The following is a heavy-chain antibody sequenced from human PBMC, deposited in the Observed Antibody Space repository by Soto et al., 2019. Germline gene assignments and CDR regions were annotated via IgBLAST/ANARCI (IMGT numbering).Heavy chain of an antibody. Sequence: VQLLESGGGLVQPGGSLRLSCAVSGFTFSSYAMTWVRQAPGKGLEWVSGISGSGHSTYHADSVKGRFTISRDNSNNTLYLQMNSLRAEDTAVYYCAKDKYDILTGYSIPNWFDPWGQGTLVTVSS. CDR1: GFTFSSYA. CDR3: AKDKYDILTGYSIPNWFDP. CDR2: ISGSGHST. J-gene: IGHJ5*02. V-gene: IGHV3-23*01. D-gene: IGHD3-9*01.